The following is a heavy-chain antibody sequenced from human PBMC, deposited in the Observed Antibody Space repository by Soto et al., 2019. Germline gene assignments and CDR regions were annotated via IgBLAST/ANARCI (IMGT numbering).Heavy chain of an antibody. CDR2: ISYDGSNK. V-gene: IGHV3-30-3*01. CDR3: ARGPSSLTRFDY. CDR1: GFTFSSYA. D-gene: IGHD2-2*01. J-gene: IGHJ4*02. Sequence: GGSLRLSCAASGFTFSSYAMHWVRQAPGKGLEGVAVISYDGSNKYYGASVKGRFTISRDNSKNTLYLQMTSLRAEDTAVYYCARGPSSLTRFDYWGQGTLVTVCS.